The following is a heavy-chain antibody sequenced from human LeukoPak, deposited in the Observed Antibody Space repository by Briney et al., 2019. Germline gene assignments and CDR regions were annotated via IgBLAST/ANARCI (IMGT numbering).Heavy chain of an antibody. Sequence: SVKVSCKASGGTFRSYAINWVRQAPGEGLEWMGRIILMVSLTNYAQKLQGRVTIAADKSTSTVYMELSSLRSEDTAVYYCATYNVDYYDTSDGMDVWGQGTTVTVSS. CDR2: IILMVSLT. V-gene: IGHV1-69*04. D-gene: IGHD3-22*01. CDR1: GGTFRSYA. J-gene: IGHJ6*02. CDR3: ATYNVDYYDTSDGMDV.